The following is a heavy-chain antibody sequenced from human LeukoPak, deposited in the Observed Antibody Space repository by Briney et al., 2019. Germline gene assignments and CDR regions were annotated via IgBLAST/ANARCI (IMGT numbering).Heavy chain of an antibody. CDR1: GYSISSGY. Sequence: LTLTCTVSGYSISSGYYWGWIRQPPGKGLEWVAVISYDGSNKYYADSVKGRFTISRDNSKNTLYLQMNSLRAEDTAVYYCAKASSSVVRGVPLGDAFDIWGQGTMVTVSS. V-gene: IGHV3-30*18. J-gene: IGHJ3*02. CDR2: ISYDGSNK. CDR3: AKASSSVVRGVPLGDAFDI. D-gene: IGHD3-10*01.